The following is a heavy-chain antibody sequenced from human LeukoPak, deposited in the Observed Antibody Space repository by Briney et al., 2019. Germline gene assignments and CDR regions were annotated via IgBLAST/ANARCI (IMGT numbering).Heavy chain of an antibody. V-gene: IGHV3-48*03. CDR3: ARGVRTTSVFDI. CDR2: ISSSGSII. Sequence: GGSLRLSCAASGFTFSTYEMNWVRQAPEKGLEWVSYISSSGSIIYYADSMKGRFTISRDNAKNSLYLQMNVLRAADTAVYFCARGVRTTSVFDIWGQGTMVTVSS. J-gene: IGHJ3*02. D-gene: IGHD2/OR15-2a*01. CDR1: GFTFSTYE.